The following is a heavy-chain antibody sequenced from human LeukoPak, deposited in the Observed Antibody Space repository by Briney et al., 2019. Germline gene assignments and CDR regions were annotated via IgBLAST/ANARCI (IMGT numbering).Heavy chain of an antibody. V-gene: IGHV4-61*02. CDR3: ARESPPIVGAAPLDY. CDR1: GGSISSGSYY. Sequence: SETLSLTCTVSGGSISSGSYYWSWIRQPAGKGLEWIGRIYTSGSTNYNPSLKSRVTISVDTSKNQFSLKLSSVTAADTAVYYCARESPPIVGAAPLDYWGQGTLVTVSS. CDR2: IYTSGST. D-gene: IGHD1-26*01. J-gene: IGHJ4*02.